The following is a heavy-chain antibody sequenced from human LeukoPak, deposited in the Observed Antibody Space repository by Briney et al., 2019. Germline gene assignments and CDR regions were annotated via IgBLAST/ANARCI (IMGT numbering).Heavy chain of an antibody. J-gene: IGHJ4*02. D-gene: IGHD4-11*01. V-gene: IGHV4-34*01. CDR1: GGFFSGYY. CDR2: INHSGST. Sequence: SETLSLTCEVYGGFFSGYYWSWIRQPPGKGLEWIGEINHSGSTNYNPSLKSRVTISVDTSKNQFSLKLSSVTAADTAVYYCARGLASNFDYWGQGTLVTVSS. CDR3: ARGLASNFDY.